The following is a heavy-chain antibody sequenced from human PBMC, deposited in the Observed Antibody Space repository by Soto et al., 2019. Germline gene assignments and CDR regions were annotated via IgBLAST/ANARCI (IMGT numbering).Heavy chain of an antibody. Sequence: PSETLSLTCFVSGYSITAGGYYWRWIRHHAGKGLEWIGSFYSSGSIIYNPSLRSRVSISGDTSSNQFSMSLTSVTAADTARYYCARMYSSGSGWFHPWGQGTLVTVSS. J-gene: IGHJ5*02. CDR3: ARMYSSGSGWFHP. CDR1: GYSITAGGYY. D-gene: IGHD6-19*01. CDR2: FYSSGSI. V-gene: IGHV4-31*03.